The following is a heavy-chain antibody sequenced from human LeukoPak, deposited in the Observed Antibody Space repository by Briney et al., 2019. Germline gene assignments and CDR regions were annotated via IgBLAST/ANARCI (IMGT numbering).Heavy chain of an antibody. CDR3: AREGPRGNSQFDY. CDR2: IWYDGSNK. Sequence: GSLRLSCAASGFTFSSYGMHWVRQAPGKGLEWVALIWYDGSNKYYADSVKGRLTVSRDNSKNTLYLQMNSLRAEDTAVYYCAREGPRGNSQFDYWGQGTLVTVSS. J-gene: IGHJ4*02. D-gene: IGHD2/OR15-2a*01. V-gene: IGHV3-33*01. CDR1: GFTFSSYG.